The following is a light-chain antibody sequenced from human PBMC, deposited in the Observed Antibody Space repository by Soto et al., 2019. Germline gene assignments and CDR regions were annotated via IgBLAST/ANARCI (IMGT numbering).Light chain of an antibody. J-gene: IGLJ3*02. Sequence: QSAPTQPASVSGSPGQSITISCTGTSSDVGSYNLVSWYQQYPGKAPKLMIYEVSKRPSGVSNRFSGSKSGNTASLTISGLQAEDEADYYCCSYAGSSTGVFGGGTKLTVL. CDR3: CSYAGSSTGV. CDR1: SSDVGSYNL. CDR2: EVS. V-gene: IGLV2-23*02.